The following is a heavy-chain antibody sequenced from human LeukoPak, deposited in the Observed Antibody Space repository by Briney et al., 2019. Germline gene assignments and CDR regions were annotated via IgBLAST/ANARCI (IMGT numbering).Heavy chain of an antibody. J-gene: IGHJ6*04. D-gene: IGHD2-2*02. Sequence: GASVTVSCKSSGYTFTSYAMHWVRQAPGQKLEWMGWINAGNGDTKYSQKFQGRVTITRDTSASTAYVELSSLRSEDTAVYYCARCGPGSTSCYNKGNIGMDVWGKGTTVTVSS. CDR3: ARCGPGSTSCYNKGNIGMDV. CDR2: INAGNGDT. CDR1: GYTFTSYA. V-gene: IGHV1-3*01.